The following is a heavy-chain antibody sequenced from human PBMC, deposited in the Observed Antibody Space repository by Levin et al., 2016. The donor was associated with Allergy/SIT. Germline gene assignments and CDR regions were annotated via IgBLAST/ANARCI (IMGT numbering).Heavy chain of an antibody. CDR2: ISSTSTRR. V-gene: IGHV3-11*01. D-gene: IGHD4-11*01. CDR1: GFTFSDYY. CDR3: AREASTVLRPFDI. J-gene: IGHJ3*02. Sequence: GESLKISCAASGFTFSDYYMSWIRQAPGKGLEWIAYISSTSTRRTSYADSVKGRFTISRDNAKNSLYLLMNSLRAEDTAVYYCAREASTVLRPFDIWGQGTLVTVSS.